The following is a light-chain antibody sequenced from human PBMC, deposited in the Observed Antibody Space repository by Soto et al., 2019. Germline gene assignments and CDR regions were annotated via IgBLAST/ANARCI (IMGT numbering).Light chain of an antibody. CDR1: QGIAPY. J-gene: IGKJ4*01. V-gene: IGKV1-27*01. Sequence: DVQMTQSPSSLSAFVGDRVTITCRASQGIAPYLAWFQQKPGKVPKLLIYATSTLQSGVPSRFSGSGSGTDXTLXXNSLXXXXVXXXYCQKYNSAPLTFGGGTKV. CDR2: ATS. CDR3: QKYNSAPLT.